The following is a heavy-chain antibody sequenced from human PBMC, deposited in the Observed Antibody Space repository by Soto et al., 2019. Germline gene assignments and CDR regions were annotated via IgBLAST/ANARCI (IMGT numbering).Heavy chain of an antibody. Sequence: ESGGGLVQPGRSLRLSCAASGFTFDDYAMHWVRQAPGKGLEWVSGISWNSGSIGYADSVKGRFTISRDNAKNSLYLQMNSLRAEDTALYYCAKGSGYDRGRVVDYWGQGTLVTVSS. CDR2: ISWNSGSI. J-gene: IGHJ4*02. CDR1: GFTFDDYA. V-gene: IGHV3-9*01. D-gene: IGHD5-12*01. CDR3: AKGSGYDRGRVVDY.